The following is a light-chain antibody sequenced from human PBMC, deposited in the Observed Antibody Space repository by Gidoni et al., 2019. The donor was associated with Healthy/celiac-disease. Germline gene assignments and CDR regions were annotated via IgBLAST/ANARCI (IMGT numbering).Light chain of an antibody. J-gene: IGKJ4*01. Sequence: EIAMTQSPATLSVYPGDRATLSCSASHSVSSNFAWYQQTPGPAPRLLIYGASTRATGIPARCSGSGSGTEFTITISSRQSEDFAVYYCQQYNNWPPLTFGGGTKVEIK. CDR3: QQYNNWPPLT. CDR1: HSVSSN. V-gene: IGKV3-15*01. CDR2: GAS.